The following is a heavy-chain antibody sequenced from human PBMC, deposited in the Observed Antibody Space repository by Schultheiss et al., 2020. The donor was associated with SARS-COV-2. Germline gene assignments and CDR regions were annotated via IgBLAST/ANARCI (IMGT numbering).Heavy chain of an antibody. CDR2: IWYDGSNK. J-gene: IGHJ4*02. D-gene: IGHD3-22*01. CDR3: ARDDSSGYYYGKIDY. Sequence: GGSLRLSCAASGFTFSSYGMHWVRQAPVKGLEWVAVIWYDGSNKYYADSVKGRFTISRDNSKNTLYLQMNSLRAEDTAVYYCARDDSSGYYYGKIDYWGQGTLVTVS. V-gene: IGHV3-33*01. CDR1: GFTFSSYG.